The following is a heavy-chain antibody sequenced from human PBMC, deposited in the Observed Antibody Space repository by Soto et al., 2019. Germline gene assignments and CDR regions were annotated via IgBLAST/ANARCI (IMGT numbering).Heavy chain of an antibody. Sequence: SETLSLTCAVYGGSFSGYYWSWIRQPPGKGLEWIGEINHSGSTNYNPSLKSRVTISVDTSKNQFSLKLSSVTAADTAVYYCARGGVASTFLYSSRGYFDYWGQGTLVTVSS. V-gene: IGHV4-34*01. CDR2: INHSGST. CDR3: ARGGVASTFLYSSRGYFDY. J-gene: IGHJ4*02. CDR1: GGSFSGYY. D-gene: IGHD6-13*01.